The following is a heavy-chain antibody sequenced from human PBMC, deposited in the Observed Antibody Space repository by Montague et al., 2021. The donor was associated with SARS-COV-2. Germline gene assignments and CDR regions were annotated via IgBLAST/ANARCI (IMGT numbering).Heavy chain of an antibody. V-gene: IGHV4-39*01. J-gene: IGHJ4*02. D-gene: IGHD6-13*01. CDR2: IYYSGST. CDR3: ARHLKVSYSVSGAGAHDY. CDR1: GGSISSSSYY. Sequence: SETLSLTCTVSGGSISSSSYYWGWIRQPPGKGLEWIGSIYYSGSTYYNPSLKSRVTISVDTSKNQFSLKLSSVTAADTAVYYCARHLKVSYSVSGAGAHDYWGQGTLVTVSS.